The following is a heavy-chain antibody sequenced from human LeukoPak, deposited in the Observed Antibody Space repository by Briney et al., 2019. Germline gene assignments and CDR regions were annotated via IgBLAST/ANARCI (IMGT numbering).Heavy chain of an antibody. D-gene: IGHD5-12*01. Sequence: ASVKVSCKASGYTFTSYGISWVRQAPGQGLEWMGWISAYNGNTNYAQKLQGRVTMTTDTSTSTAYMELRSLRSDDTAVYYCARDRGSIVATSFDYFDYWGQGTLVTVSS. CDR2: ISAYNGNT. V-gene: IGHV1-18*01. J-gene: IGHJ4*02. CDR1: GYTFTSYG. CDR3: ARDRGSIVATSFDYFDY.